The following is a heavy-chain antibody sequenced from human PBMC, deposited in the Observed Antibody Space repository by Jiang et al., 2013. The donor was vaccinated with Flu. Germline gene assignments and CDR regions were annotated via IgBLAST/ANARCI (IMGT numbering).Heavy chain of an antibody. D-gene: IGHD3-22*01. CDR3: ARGYYYDSSGYWAFDI. V-gene: IGHV4-30-4*08. J-gene: IGHJ3*02. CDR1: VAPSAVVITT. Sequence: TLSLTCTVSVAPSAVVITTGAGSASPHGKGLEWIGYIYYSGSTYYNPSLKSRVTISVDTSKNQFSLKLSSVTAADTAVYYCARGYYYDSSGYWAFDIWGQGTMVTVSS. CDR2: IYYSGST.